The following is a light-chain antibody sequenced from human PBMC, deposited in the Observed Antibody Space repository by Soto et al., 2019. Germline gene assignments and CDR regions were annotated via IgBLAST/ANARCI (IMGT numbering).Light chain of an antibody. J-gene: IGLJ1*01. Sequence: QSALTQPASVSGSPGQSITISCTGTSSDVGGYNYVSWFQHHPGKAPKLMIYEVSNRPSGISNRFSGSKSGNTASLTISGLQADDEADYYCSSYTSTGHYVFGTGTKFTVL. CDR3: SSYTSTGHYV. CDR2: EVS. CDR1: SSDVGGYNY. V-gene: IGLV2-14*01.